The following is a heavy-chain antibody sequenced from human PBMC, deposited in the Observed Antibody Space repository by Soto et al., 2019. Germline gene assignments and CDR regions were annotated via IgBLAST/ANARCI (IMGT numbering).Heavy chain of an antibody. J-gene: IGHJ3*02. CDR1: GYTLTELS. CDR3: PTDPRQNAFDI. Sequence: ASVKVSCKVSGYTLTELSMHWVRQAPGKGLERMGGFDPEDGERSYGQKFEGRVTMTEHTSTETAYIELSTLRPEDTAVSYRPTDPRQNAFDIWGQGKMVTVSS. V-gene: IGHV1-24*01. CDR2: FDPEDGER.